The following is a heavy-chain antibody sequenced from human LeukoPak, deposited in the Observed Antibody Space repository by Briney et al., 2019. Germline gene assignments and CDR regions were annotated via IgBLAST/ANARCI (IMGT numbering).Heavy chain of an antibody. D-gene: IGHD3-10*01. CDR3: ARDGGSYSDY. Sequence: ASVKVSCKASGYTFTGYYMHWVRQAPGQGLEWMTWISAYNGNTNYAQKFQGRVTMTTDTSTNTAYMELRSLRSDDTAVYYCARDGGSYSDYWGQGTLVTVSS. CDR1: GYTFTGYY. CDR2: ISAYNGNT. V-gene: IGHV1-18*04. J-gene: IGHJ4*02.